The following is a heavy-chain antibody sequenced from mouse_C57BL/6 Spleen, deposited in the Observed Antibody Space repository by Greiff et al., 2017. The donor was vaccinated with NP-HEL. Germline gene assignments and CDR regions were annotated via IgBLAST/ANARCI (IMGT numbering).Heavy chain of an antibody. CDR2: IDPANGNT. D-gene: IGHD2-3*01. J-gene: IGHJ4*01. CDR1: GFNIKNTY. CDR3: ASMDDGYYDYGDY. Sequence: DVQLVESVAELVRPGASVKLSCTASGFNIKNTYMHWVKQRPEQGLEWIGRIDPANGNTKYAPKFQGKATITADTSSNTAYLQLSSLTSEDTAIYYCASMDDGYYDYGDYWGQGTSVTVSS. V-gene: IGHV14-3*01.